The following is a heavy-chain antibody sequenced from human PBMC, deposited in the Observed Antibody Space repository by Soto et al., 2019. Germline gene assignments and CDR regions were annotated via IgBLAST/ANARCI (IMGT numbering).Heavy chain of an antibody. Sequence: QVQLVQSGHEVQKPGDSLKLSCKASGYTFTAPGISWVRQAPGQGLEWMGWTSIYNGHTEYSPKFLGRVVRTTDTSEDTAYLELKSLRPDDSALYYCARWDDYGASDQYHFDPCGQGTLVTVSS. CDR2: TSIYNGHT. CDR3: ARWDDYGASDQYHFDP. V-gene: IGHV1-18*01. J-gene: IGHJ5*02. D-gene: IGHD4-17*01. CDR1: GYTFTAPG.